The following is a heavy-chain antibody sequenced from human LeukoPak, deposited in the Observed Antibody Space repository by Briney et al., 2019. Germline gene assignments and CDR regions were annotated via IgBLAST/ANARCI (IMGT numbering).Heavy chain of an antibody. D-gene: IGHD1-26*01. CDR3: ARGGASSRYFGY. J-gene: IGHJ4*02. CDR1: GGSISGHY. CDR2: VSYSGNT. V-gene: IGHV4-59*11. Sequence: SETLSLTCTVSGGSISGHYWSWIRQPPGKGLEWIGFVSYSGNTNYNPSLNGRVTISLDTSKSQFSLSLNSVTAADTAVYFCARGGASSRYFGYWGQETLVTVSS.